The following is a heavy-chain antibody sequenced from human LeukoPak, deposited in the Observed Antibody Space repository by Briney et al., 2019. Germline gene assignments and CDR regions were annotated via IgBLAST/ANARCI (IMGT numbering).Heavy chain of an antibody. Sequence: GGSLRLSCAASGFTFSSYGMHWVRQAPGKGLEWVAVISYDGSNKYYADSVKGRFTISRDNSKNTLYLQMNSLRAEDTAVYYCANGSASGITIFGVVRPLDYWGQGTLVTVSS. CDR3: ANGSASGITIFGVVRPLDY. CDR2: ISYDGSNK. J-gene: IGHJ4*02. D-gene: IGHD3-3*01. CDR1: GFTFSSYG. V-gene: IGHV3-30*18.